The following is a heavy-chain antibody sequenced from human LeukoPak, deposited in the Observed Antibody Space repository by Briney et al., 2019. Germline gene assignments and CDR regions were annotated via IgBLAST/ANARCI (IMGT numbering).Heavy chain of an antibody. J-gene: IGHJ5*02. D-gene: IGHD2-21*01. CDR3: ARYTREAISSWFDP. Sequence: SETLSLTCTVSGGSISSYYWNWIRQPPGKGLEWIGYIYYSGITNYNPSLKSRVTISVDTSKNQFSLKLSSVTAADTAVYYCARYTREAISSWFDPWGQGTLVTVSS. CDR1: GGSISSYY. V-gene: IGHV4-59*01. CDR2: IYYSGIT.